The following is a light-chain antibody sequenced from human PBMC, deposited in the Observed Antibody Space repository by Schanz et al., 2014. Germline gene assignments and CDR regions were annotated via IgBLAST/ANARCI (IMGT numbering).Light chain of an antibody. V-gene: IGKV1-16*01. CDR2: AAS. CDR1: QDISNY. J-gene: IGKJ1*01. Sequence: DIQMTQSPSSLSASVGDRVTMVCQASQDISNYLNWFQQKPGKAPKLLIYAASSLQSGVPSRFSGSGSGTEFTLTITSLQPDDFATYYCQQYASFSWTFGQGTKVEIK. CDR3: QQYASFSWT.